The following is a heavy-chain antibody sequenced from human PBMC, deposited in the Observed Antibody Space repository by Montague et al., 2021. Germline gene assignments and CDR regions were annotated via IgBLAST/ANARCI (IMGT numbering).Heavy chain of an antibody. CDR1: GDSISSKGNF. Sequence: SETLSLTCSVSGDSISSKGNFWGWIRQPPGKGLEWIGVLDYSGTTYYSPSLRSRVTISVDTSTSQFSLKVTAVTAADTAVYYCARHRSRHHSMAFVASDHYFYMDVWGTGTTVAVSS. CDR2: LDYSGTT. CDR3: ARHRSRHHSMAFVASDHYFYMDV. V-gene: IGHV4-39*01. D-gene: IGHD2/OR15-2a*01. J-gene: IGHJ6*03.